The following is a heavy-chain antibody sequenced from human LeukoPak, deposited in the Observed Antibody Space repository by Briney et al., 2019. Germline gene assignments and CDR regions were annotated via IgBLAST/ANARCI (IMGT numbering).Heavy chain of an antibody. Sequence: SETLSLTCAVYGGSFSGFYWSWARQPPGQGLEWIGEISHNGRTNYSTSLKSRVTISVDTSKNQFSPHLRSVLAADTAVYYCARADGDYARHYWGQGTLVTVSS. V-gene: IGHV4-34*01. J-gene: IGHJ4*02. CDR2: ISHNGRT. CDR1: GGSFSGFY. D-gene: IGHD4-17*01. CDR3: ARADGDYARHY.